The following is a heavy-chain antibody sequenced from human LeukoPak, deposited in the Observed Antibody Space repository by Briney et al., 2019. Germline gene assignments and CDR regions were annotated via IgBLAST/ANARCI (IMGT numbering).Heavy chain of an antibody. CDR1: GGSISSYY. D-gene: IGHD3-22*01. V-gene: IGHV4-59*01. J-gene: IGHJ4*02. CDR3: ARGGITMIVDRRYYFDY. Sequence: SETLSLTCTVSGGSISSYYWSWIRQPPGKGLEWIGYIYYSGSTNYNPSLKSRVTISVDTSKNQFSLKLSSVTAADTVVYYCARGGITMIVDRRYYFDYWGQGTLVTVSS. CDR2: IYYSGST.